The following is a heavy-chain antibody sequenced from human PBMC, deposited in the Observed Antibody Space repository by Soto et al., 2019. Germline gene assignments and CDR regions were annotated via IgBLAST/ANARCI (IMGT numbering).Heavy chain of an antibody. CDR2: IYYSGST. CDR1: GGSISSYY. D-gene: IGHD6-19*01. CDR3: ARVLSVAGYNDAFDI. Sequence: QVQLQESGPGLVKPSETLSLTCTVSGGSISSYYWSWIRQPPGKGLEWIGYIYYSGSTNYNPSLKSRFTISVDTSKNQFSLKLSSVTAADTAVYYCARVLSVAGYNDAFDIWGQGTMVTVSS. V-gene: IGHV4-59*01. J-gene: IGHJ3*02.